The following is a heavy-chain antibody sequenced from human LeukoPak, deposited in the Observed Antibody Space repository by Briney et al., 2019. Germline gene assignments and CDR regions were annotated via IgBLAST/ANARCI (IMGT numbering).Heavy chain of an antibody. CDR1: GFTFSSYA. Sequence: PGGSLRLSCAASGFTFSSYAMHWVRQAPGKGLEWLTVISYDGRRRYYADSVKGRFTISRDNSKNTLSLQVDSLRPEDTAVYFCARERAATDAFDIWGQGTLVIVSS. J-gene: IGHJ3*02. CDR3: ARERAATDAFDI. V-gene: IGHV3-30*04. D-gene: IGHD2-15*01. CDR2: ISYDGRRR.